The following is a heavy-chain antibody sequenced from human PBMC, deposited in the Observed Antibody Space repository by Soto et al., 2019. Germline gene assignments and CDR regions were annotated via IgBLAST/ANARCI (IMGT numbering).Heavy chain of an antibody. CDR1: GGSISSSSYY. CDR3: ARSAGDGWFDP. CDR2: IYYRGST. V-gene: IGHV4-39*01. J-gene: IGHJ5*02. Sequence: QLQLQESGPGLVKPSETLSLTCTVSGGSISSSSYYWGWIRQPPGKGLEWIGSIYYRGSTYYNPSLKSRVTISVDTSKNQFSLKLSSVTAADTAVYYCARSAGDGWFDPWGQGTLVTVSS.